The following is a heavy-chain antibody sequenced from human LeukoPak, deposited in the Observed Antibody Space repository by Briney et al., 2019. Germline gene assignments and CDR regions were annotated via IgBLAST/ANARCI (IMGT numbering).Heavy chain of an antibody. V-gene: IGHV3-30*18. J-gene: IGHJ3*02. CDR2: ISYDGSNK. Sequence: GGSLRLSCATSGFTFSNYGVHWVRQAPGKGLEWVALISYDGSNKYYVDSVKGRFTISRDSFKNTLYLQMNSLRPEDTAVYYCAKEGDYYGSGSYRDGFDIWGQGTRATVSS. D-gene: IGHD3-10*01. CDR1: GFTFSNYG. CDR3: AKEGDYYGSGSYRDGFDI.